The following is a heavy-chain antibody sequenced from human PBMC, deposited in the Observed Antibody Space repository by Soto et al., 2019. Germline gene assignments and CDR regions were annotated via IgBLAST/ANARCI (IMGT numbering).Heavy chain of an antibody. V-gene: IGHV1-69*13. CDR2: IIPICGTA. J-gene: IGHJ6*02. CDR1: GGTFSSYA. CDR3: ARGGEYYYDSSGYAPYYYYGMDV. Sequence: SVNVSCKASGGTFSSYALSWVRQAPGQGLEWMGGIIPICGTANYAQKFQGRVTITADESTSTAYMELSSLRSEDTAVYYCARGGEYYYDSSGYAPYYYYGMDVWGQGTTVTVSS. D-gene: IGHD3-22*01.